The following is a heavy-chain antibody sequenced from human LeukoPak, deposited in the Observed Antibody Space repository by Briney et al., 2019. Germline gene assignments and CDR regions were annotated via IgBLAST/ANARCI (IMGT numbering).Heavy chain of an antibody. V-gene: IGHV3-23*01. Sequence: GGSLRLSCAASGFTFSSYVMNWVRQAPGKGLEWVSTISGGGSSTYYADSVKGRFTISRDSSKNTLYLQMNSLRAEDTAVYYCAKDRGSNSWPVFDSWGRGTLVIVSS. CDR1: GFTFSSYV. J-gene: IGHJ4*02. D-gene: IGHD6-13*01. CDR2: ISGGGSST. CDR3: AKDRGSNSWPVFDS.